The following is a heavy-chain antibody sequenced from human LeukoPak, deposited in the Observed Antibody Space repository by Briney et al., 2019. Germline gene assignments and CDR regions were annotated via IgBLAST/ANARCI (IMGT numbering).Heavy chain of an antibody. J-gene: IGHJ4*02. CDR2: ISAYNDNT. CDR3: ARVDSSSNTGSISSDY. CDR1: GYTFTSYG. D-gene: IGHD6-6*01. V-gene: IGHV1-18*01. Sequence: ASVKVSCKASGYTFTSYGISWVRQAPGQGLEWMGWISAYNDNTNYAQKLQGRVTMTTDTSTSTAYMELRSLRSDDTAVYYCARVDSSSNTGSISSDYWGQGTLVTVSS.